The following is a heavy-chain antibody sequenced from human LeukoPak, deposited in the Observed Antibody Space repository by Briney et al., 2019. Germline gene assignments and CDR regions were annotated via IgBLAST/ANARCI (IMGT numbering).Heavy chain of an antibody. J-gene: IGHJ4*02. Sequence: SETLSLTCAVYGGSFSGYYWSWIRQPPGKGLEWIGEINHSGSTNYNPSLKSRVTTSVDTSKNQFSLKLSSVTAADTAVYYCARYLYYGSGSSARYDYWGQGTLVTVSS. CDR1: GGSFSGYY. CDR2: INHSGST. D-gene: IGHD3-10*01. CDR3: ARYLYYGSGSSARYDY. V-gene: IGHV4-34*01.